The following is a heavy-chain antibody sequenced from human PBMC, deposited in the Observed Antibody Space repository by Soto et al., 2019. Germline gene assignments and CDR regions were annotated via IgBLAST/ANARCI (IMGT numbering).Heavy chain of an antibody. Sequence: ASVKVSCKASGYTFTNYYVQWVRQAPGQGLEWMGVIHPDGGHTTYSQKFQDRVTMTRYTFTSTIYMELSSLRSEDTAVYYCARGDNDYWGQGTLVTVSS. CDR2: IHPDGGHT. CDR3: ARGDNDY. V-gene: IGHV1-46*01. CDR1: GYTFTNYY. J-gene: IGHJ4*02.